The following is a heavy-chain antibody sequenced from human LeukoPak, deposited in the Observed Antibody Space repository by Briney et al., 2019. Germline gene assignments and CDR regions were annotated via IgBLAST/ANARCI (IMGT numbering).Heavy chain of an antibody. D-gene: IGHD3-22*01. CDR3: AKEKKYYYDGSGYPGYDY. V-gene: IGHV3-30*02. J-gene: IGHJ4*02. CDR1: GFTFSIYG. Sequence: GGSLRLSCTASGFTFSIYGMHWVRQAPGKGLEWVAFIRYDGTNKYYADSVKGRFTISRDNSKNTLYLQMNSLRAEDAAVYYCAKEKKYYYDGSGYPGYDYWGQGTLVTVSS. CDR2: IRYDGTNK.